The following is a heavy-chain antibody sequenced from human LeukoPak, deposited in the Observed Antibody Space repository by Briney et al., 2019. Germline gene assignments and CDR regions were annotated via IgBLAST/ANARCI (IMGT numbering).Heavy chain of an antibody. D-gene: IGHD3-9*01. CDR3: AKDRSGTIFGVFDY. CDR1: GFTFKNYA. Sequence: GGSLRLSCAGSGFTFKNYAMNWVRQAPEKGLEWVAVITGSGGTTYYADSVRGRFTISRDNSKNTLYLQMNSLRAEDTAVYYCAKDRSGTIFGVFDYWGQGTLVTVSS. V-gene: IGHV3-23*01. J-gene: IGHJ4*02. CDR2: ITGSGGTT.